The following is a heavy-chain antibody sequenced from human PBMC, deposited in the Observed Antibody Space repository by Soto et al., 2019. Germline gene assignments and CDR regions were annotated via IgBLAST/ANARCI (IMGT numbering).Heavy chain of an antibody. CDR2: ISGSGGST. D-gene: IGHD6-25*01. V-gene: IGHV3-23*01. CDR3: AKSDPSGSFNDY. J-gene: IGHJ4*02. Sequence: GGSLRLSCAASGFTFSSYAMGWVRRAPGKGLEWVSTISGSGGSTYYADSVKGRFTISGDSSKNTLYLQMNSLRAEDTAVYYCAKSDPSGSFNDYWGQGTLVTVSS. CDR1: GFTFSSYA.